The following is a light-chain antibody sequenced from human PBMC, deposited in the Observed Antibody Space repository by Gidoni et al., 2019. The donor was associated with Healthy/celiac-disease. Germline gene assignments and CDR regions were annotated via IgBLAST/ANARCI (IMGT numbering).Light chain of an antibody. J-gene: IGKJ1*01. CDR2: DAS. CDR3: QQRSNWPPWT. Sequence: EIVLTLSPATLSLSPGERPTLSCRASQSVSSYLAWYQQKPGQAPRLLIYDASNRATGIPARFSGSGSGTDFTLTISSLEPEDFAVYYCQQRSNWPPWTFGQGTKVEIK. CDR1: QSVSSY. V-gene: IGKV3-11*01.